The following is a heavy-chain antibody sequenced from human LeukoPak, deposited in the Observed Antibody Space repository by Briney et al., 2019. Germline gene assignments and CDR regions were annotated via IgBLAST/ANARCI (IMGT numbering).Heavy chain of an antibody. CDR3: ARAERYCSSTSCYKWFDP. CDR2: INHSGST. V-gene: IGHV4-34*01. CDR1: GGSFSGYY. Sequence: SETLSLTCAVYGGSFSGYYWSWIRQPPGKGLEWIGEINHSGSTNYNPSLKSRVTISVDTSKNQFSLKLSSVTAADTAVYYCARAERYCSSTSCYKWFDPWGQGTLVTVSS. D-gene: IGHD2-2*02. J-gene: IGHJ5*02.